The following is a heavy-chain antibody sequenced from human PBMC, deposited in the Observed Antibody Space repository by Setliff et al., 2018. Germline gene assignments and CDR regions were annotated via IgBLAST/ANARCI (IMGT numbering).Heavy chain of an antibody. V-gene: IGHV4-39*07. CDR2: IYNSGYT. CDR3: ASGLGFDY. CDR1: GGSFTNTNNY. J-gene: IGHJ4*01. Sequence: SETLSLTCSVSGGSFTNTNNYWGWIRQPPGKGLEWIGSIYNSGYTRYKPSLQIRATISVDTSKSQFSLNLSNVTAADTAVYYCASGLGFDYWGPGSLVTVSS. D-gene: IGHD7-27*01.